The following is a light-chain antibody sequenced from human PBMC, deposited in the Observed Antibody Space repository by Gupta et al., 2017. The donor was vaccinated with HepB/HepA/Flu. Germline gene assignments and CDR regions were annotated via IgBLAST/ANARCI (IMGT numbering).Light chain of an antibody. CDR1: QGISRW. V-gene: IGKV1-5*03. J-gene: IGKJ3*01. CDR3: QEYKSNMLT. CDR2: QAS. Sequence: DIQMTQSPSTLSASVGDRVTITCRASQGISRWLAWYQQKPGKAPKLLIYQASILETGVPSRFSGSGSGTEFILTITSLHPDDFASYYCQEYKSNMLTFGPGTKVDFK.